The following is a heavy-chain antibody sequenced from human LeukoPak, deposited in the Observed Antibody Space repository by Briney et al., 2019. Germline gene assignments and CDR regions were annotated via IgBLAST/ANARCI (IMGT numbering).Heavy chain of an antibody. J-gene: IGHJ5*02. Sequence: SDTLSLTYTVSCASISSYFWRWLRPPPGKGLVCMGCLYDSGPTYYNPSLKSRVTIPMDTSKNPLSLKLSSVTAADTAVSYCARHFDGPHPEGNSRLKWFDPWGQGALATVSS. D-gene: IGHD1-1*01. CDR3: ARHFDGPHPEGNSRLKWFDP. CDR2: LYDSGPT. V-gene: IGHV4-59*08. CDR1: CASISSYF.